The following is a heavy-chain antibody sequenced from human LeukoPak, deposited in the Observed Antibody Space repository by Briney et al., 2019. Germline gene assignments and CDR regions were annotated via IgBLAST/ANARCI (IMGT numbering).Heavy chain of an antibody. J-gene: IGHJ4*02. D-gene: IGHD6-19*01. CDR1: GFSVSDKY. V-gene: IGHV3-53*01. CDR2: LYTGGNI. CDR3: AGGQMFTSGGFDN. Sequence: GGSLRLSCAASGFSVSDKYMSWVRQAPGKGLEWVSVLYTGGNIYYADFVKGRFTISRANSNNMVFLQMNSLTAEDTALYYCAGGQMFTSGGFDNWGQGALVTVSS.